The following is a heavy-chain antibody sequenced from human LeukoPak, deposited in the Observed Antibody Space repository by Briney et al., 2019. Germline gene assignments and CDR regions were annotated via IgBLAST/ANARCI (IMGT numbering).Heavy chain of an antibody. CDR2: INPSGGST. J-gene: IGHJ4*02. V-gene: IGHV1-46*01. CDR3: ARDLGPYNQDY. CDR1: GYTFTSYY. D-gene: IGHD1-14*01. Sequence: GASVKVSCKASGYTFTSYYMHWVRQPPAQGLEWMGIINPSGGSTSYAQKFQGRVTMTRDTSTSTVYMELSSLRSEDTAVYYCARDLGPYNQDYWGQGTLVTVSS.